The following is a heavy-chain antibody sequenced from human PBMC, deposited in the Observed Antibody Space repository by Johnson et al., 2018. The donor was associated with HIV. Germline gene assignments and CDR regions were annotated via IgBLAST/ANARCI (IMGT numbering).Heavy chain of an antibody. CDR2: VNPNGGST. J-gene: IGHJ3*02. V-gene: IGHV3-25*03. CDR1: QFTFSSYY. D-gene: IGHD2-2*03. CDR3: ARGHGSDAFDI. Sequence: VQLVESGGGLAKPAWSPRLSCAASQFTFSSYYMNCVRQAPGNGLELVGQVNPNGGSTYLIDSGKDRFNISRDNAKNTLHLQMNSLRAGDTAVYYCARGHGSDAFDIWGQGTMVTVSS.